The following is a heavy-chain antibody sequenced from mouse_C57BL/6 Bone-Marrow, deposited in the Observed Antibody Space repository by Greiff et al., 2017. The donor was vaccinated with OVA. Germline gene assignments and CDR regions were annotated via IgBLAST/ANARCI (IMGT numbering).Heavy chain of an antibody. J-gene: IGHJ2*01. CDR2: IYPGNGDT. CDR3: ARAELRLFFDD. Sequence: QVQLKESGAELVRPGASVKMSCKASGYTFTSYNMHWVKQTPRQGLAWIGAIYPGNGDTSSNQKFTGKATLTVDKSSSTAYMQLSSLTSEDSAVYVCARAELRLFFDDWGQGTTLTVSS. D-gene: IGHD3-2*02. V-gene: IGHV1-12*01. CDR1: GYTFTSYN.